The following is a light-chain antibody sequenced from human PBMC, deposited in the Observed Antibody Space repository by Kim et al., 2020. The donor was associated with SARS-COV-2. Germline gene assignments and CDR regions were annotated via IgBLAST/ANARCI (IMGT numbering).Light chain of an antibody. CDR2: DAS. CDR3: QHYNSYSRT. V-gene: IGKV1-5*01. Sequence: DIQMTQSPSTLSASVGDRVTIACRASQLIDTWLAWFQQKPGQAPKLLIYDASRLDGGVPSRFSGSGSGGDFTLTISSLQPDDFATYYCQHYNSYSRTFGQGTKVDIK. J-gene: IGKJ1*01. CDR1: QLIDTW.